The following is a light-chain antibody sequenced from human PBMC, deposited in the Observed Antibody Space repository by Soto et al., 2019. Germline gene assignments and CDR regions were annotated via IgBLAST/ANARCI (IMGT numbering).Light chain of an antibody. CDR3: QQYNNWPLT. J-gene: IGKJ4*01. Sequence: EKVMTQSPATLSVSPGERATLSCRASQSVSNNLAWYQQKPGQAPRLLIYGASTRAASIPARFSGSGSGTEFTLTISSLHSEDFAVYYCQQYNNWPLTFGGGTKVEIK. CDR2: GAS. CDR1: QSVSNN. V-gene: IGKV3-15*01.